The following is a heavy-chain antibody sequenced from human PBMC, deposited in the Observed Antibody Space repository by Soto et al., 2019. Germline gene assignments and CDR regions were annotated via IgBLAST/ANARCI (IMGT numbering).Heavy chain of an antibody. J-gene: IGHJ4*02. D-gene: IGHD2-21*01. V-gene: IGHV3-7*01. CDR2: IKEDGSEK. Sequence: EVQLVESGGGLVQPGGSLRLSCVASGFTFSSYWMSWVRQAPGKGLEWVANIKEDGSEKYYVDSVEGRFTISRDNAKNSLYLQMYSLRAEDTAVYYCARRGDDFAHWGQGTLVTVSS. CDR1: GFTFSSYW. CDR3: ARRGDDFAH.